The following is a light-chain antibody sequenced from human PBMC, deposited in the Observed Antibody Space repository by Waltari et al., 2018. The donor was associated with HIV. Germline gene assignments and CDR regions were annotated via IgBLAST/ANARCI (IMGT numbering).Light chain of an antibody. CDR2: EVS. V-gene: IGLV2-14*01. Sequence: QSALTQPASVSGSPGQSITISCTGTSSDVGGYYYLSWYQQHPGKAPKLMIYEVSNRPSGVSNRCSGSKAGNTASLTISGLQAEDEADYYCSSYTSSRTWVFGGGTKLTVL. J-gene: IGLJ3*02. CDR1: SSDVGGYYY. CDR3: SSYTSSRTWV.